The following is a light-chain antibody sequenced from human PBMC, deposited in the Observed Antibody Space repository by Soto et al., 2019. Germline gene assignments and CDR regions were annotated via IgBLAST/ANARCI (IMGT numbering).Light chain of an antibody. J-gene: IGLJ2*01. CDR3: AAWDDTRNGPT. Sequence: QSVLTQPPSVSATPGQSVAISCSGSSSNIGRKSVNWYQQVPGTAPKLLIYSNNHRPSGVPDRFSGSKSGTSASLAISGRQSEYEADYFCAAWDDTRNGPTFGGGTKLTVL. V-gene: IGLV1-44*01. CDR2: SNN. CDR1: SSNIGRKS.